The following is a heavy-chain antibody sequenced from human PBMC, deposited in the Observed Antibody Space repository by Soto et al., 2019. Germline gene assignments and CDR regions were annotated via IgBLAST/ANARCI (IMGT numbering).Heavy chain of an antibody. Sequence: SETLSLTCAVSGYSISSGYYWGWIRQPPGKGLEWIGSIYHSGSTYYNPSLKSRVTISVDTSKNQFSLKLSSVTAADTAVYYCARDVYDFWSGNYGMDVWGQGTTVTVSS. V-gene: IGHV4-38-2*02. CDR1: GYSISSGYY. D-gene: IGHD3-3*01. CDR2: IYHSGST. CDR3: ARDVYDFWSGNYGMDV. J-gene: IGHJ6*02.